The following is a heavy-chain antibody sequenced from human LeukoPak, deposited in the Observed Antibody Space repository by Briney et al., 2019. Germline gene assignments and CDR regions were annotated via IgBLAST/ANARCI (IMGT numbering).Heavy chain of an antibody. CDR3: ATERVGLTDAFDI. J-gene: IGHJ3*02. CDR1: GRTFSSYA. D-gene: IGHD1-1*01. V-gene: IGHV1-69*06. CDR2: IIPIFGTA. Sequence: ASVKVSCKASGRTFSSYAISWVRQAPGQGLEWMGRIIPIFGTANYAQKFQGRVTITADKSTSTAYMELSSLRSEDTAVYYCATERVGLTDAFDIWGQGTLVTVSS.